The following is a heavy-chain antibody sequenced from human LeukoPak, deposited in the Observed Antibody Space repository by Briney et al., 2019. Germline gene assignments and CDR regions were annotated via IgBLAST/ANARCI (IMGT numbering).Heavy chain of an antibody. J-gene: IGHJ6*04. V-gene: IGHV3-64*01. D-gene: IGHD4-23*01. CDR1: GFTLSRYG. CDR3: ARWVNSMDV. Sequence: GGSLRLSCAASGFTLSRYGMHWVRQAPGKGLEYVSAISSNGGSTYYANSVKGRFTISRDNSKNTLYLQMGSLRAEDMAVYYCARWVNSMDVWGKGTTVTVSS. CDR2: ISSNGGST.